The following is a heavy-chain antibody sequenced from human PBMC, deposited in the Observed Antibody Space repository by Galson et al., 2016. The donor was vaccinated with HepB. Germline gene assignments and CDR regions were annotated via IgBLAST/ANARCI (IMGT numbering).Heavy chain of an antibody. CDR3: ARGRYYGMDV. Sequence: SVKVSCKASGYTFTNYNMHWVRQAPGQGLEWMGIINPSAGSTSHAQKFQGRVTMTRDTSTSTVYMELSSLRIEDTAVYYCARGRYYGMDVWGQGATVTVSS. CDR2: INPSAGST. J-gene: IGHJ6*02. CDR1: GYTFTNYN. V-gene: IGHV1-46*03.